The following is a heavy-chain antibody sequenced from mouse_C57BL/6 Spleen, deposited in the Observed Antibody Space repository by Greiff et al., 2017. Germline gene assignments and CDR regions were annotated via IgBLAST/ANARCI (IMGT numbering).Heavy chain of an antibody. Sequence: VQLQQSGAELVRPGASVKLSCKASGYTFTDYYINWVKQRPGQGLEWIARIYPGSGNTYYNEKFKGKATLTAEKSSSTAYMQLSSLTSEDAAVYFCARDYWDVDFDYWGQGTTLTVSS. D-gene: IGHD4-1*01. J-gene: IGHJ2*01. CDR3: ARDYWDVDFDY. CDR2: IYPGSGNT. CDR1: GYTFTDYY. V-gene: IGHV1-76*01.